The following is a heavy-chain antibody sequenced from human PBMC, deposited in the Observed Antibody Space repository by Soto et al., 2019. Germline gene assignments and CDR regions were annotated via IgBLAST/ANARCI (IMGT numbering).Heavy chain of an antibody. CDR3: ARGVRYDSSGYYWNWFDP. CDR1: GYTFTVYY. J-gene: IGHJ5*02. Sequence: ASLKVSCKASGYTFTVYYMHWVRQAPGQGLEWMGWINPNSGGTNYAQKFQGWVTMTRDTSISTAYMELSRLRSDDTAVYYCARGVRYDSSGYYWNWFDPWGQGTLVTVSS. V-gene: IGHV1-2*04. D-gene: IGHD3-22*01. CDR2: INPNSGGT.